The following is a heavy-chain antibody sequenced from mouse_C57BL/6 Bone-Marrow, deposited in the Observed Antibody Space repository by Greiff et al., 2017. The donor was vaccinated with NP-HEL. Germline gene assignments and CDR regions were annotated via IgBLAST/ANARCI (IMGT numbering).Heavy chain of an antibody. Sequence: EVQGVESGGGLVKPGGSLKLSCAASGFTFSSYTMSWVRQTPEKRLEWVATISGGGGNTYYPDSVKGRFTISRDNAKNTLYLQMSSLRSEDTALYYCARPDGWGFAYWGQGTLVTVSA. CDR2: ISGGGGNT. CDR1: GFTFSSYT. V-gene: IGHV5-9*01. D-gene: IGHD2-3*01. CDR3: ARPDGWGFAY. J-gene: IGHJ3*01.